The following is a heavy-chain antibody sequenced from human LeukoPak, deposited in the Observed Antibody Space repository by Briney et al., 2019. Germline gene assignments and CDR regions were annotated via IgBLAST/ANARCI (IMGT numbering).Heavy chain of an antibody. CDR2: INNGGST. CDR3: ARGPSGSYPYTRPYSFDY. D-gene: IGHD3-16*01. J-gene: IGHJ4*02. V-gene: IGHV4-34*01. Sequence: PSETLSLTCAVYGGSFGGYYWSWIRQPPGKGLEWVGEINNGGSTNFNPSLMSRVTISVDTSKNQFSLKLSSLTAADPAVYYCARGPSGSYPYTRPYSFDYWGQGTLVTVSS. CDR1: GGSFGGYY.